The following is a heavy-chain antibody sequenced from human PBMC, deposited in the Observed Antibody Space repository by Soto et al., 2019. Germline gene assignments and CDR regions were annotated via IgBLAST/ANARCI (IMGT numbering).Heavy chain of an antibody. CDR2: VYYSGIP. CDR3: ARTRDNNINYYYALDV. J-gene: IGHJ6*02. Sequence: PSETLSLTCTVSGASVSSPPHSWNWIRQSPGKGLEWLGFVYYSGIPNYIPSLKSRVTISFDTSKDQFSLRLTSVTAADTAVYYRARTRDNNINYYYALDVWGQGTTVTVSS. D-gene: IGHD1-20*01. CDR1: GASVSSPPHS. V-gene: IGHV4-61*01.